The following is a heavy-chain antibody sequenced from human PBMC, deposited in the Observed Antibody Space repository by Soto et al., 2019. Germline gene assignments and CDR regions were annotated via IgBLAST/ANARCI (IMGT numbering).Heavy chain of an antibody. CDR2: IYSGGST. V-gene: IGHV3-66*01. Sequence: GGSLRLSCAASGFTVSTKYMSWVRQAPGKGPEWVSVIYSGGSTFYADSVRGRFTISRDNSENTVNLQMNSLRAEDTAVYYCARDPWAADYWGQGTLVTVSS. CDR1: GFTVSTKY. D-gene: IGHD3-16*01. CDR3: ARDPWAADY. J-gene: IGHJ4*02.